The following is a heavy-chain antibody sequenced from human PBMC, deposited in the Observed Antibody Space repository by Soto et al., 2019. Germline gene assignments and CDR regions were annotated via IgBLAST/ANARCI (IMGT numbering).Heavy chain of an antibody. Sequence: GSLKISCAASGFTFSSYAMSWVRQAPGKGLEWVSAISGSGGSTYYADSVKDRFTISRDNSKNTLYLQMNSLRAEDTAVYYCAKGRITMVRGVIKGPFDYWGQGTLVTVSS. CDR3: AKGRITMVRGVIKGPFDY. J-gene: IGHJ4*02. CDR2: ISGSGGST. CDR1: GFTFSSYA. V-gene: IGHV3-23*01. D-gene: IGHD3-10*01.